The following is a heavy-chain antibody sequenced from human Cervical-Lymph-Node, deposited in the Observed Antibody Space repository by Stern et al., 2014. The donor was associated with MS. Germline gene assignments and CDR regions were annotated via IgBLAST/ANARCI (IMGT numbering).Heavy chain of an antibody. Sequence: QLQLQESGPGLVKPSETLSLSCTVSGGSVNSDGDYWSWIRKPPGKGLEGIGNICNTGRPNYNPSVKSRVTISVDMSKNQFSLKLSSVTPADTAMYYCARDRQRAGSEIRGIDVWGQGTTVIVSS. CDR3: ARDRQRAGSEIRGIDV. D-gene: IGHD3-10*01. V-gene: IGHV4-61*08. J-gene: IGHJ6*02. CDR2: ICNTGRP. CDR1: GGSVNSDGDY.